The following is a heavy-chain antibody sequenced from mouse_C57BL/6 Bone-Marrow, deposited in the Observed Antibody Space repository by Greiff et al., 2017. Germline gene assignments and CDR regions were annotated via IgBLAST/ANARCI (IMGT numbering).Heavy chain of an antibody. Sequence: VQLQQPGAELVMPGASVKLSCKASGYTFTSYWMHWVKQRPGQGLEWIGEIDPSDSYTNYNQKFKGKSTLTVDKSSSTAYMQLSSLTSEYSAVYYCARRGWYFDDWGQGTTLTVSS. CDR3: ARRGWYFDD. CDR2: IDPSDSYT. V-gene: IGHV1-69*01. J-gene: IGHJ2*01. CDR1: GYTFTSYW. D-gene: IGHD3-3*01.